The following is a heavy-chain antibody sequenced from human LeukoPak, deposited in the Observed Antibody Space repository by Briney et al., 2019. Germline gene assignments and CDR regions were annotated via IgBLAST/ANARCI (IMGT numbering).Heavy chain of an antibody. CDR2: IIPIFGTA. CDR3: ARDLGEYSREYYFDY. Sequence: ASVKVSCKASGGTFSSYAISWVRQAPGQGLEWMGRIIPIFGTANYAQKFQGSVTITTDESTSTAYMELSSLRSEDTAVYYCARDLGEYSREYYFDYWGQGTLVTVSS. CDR1: GGTFSSYA. V-gene: IGHV1-69*05. D-gene: IGHD6-6*01. J-gene: IGHJ4*02.